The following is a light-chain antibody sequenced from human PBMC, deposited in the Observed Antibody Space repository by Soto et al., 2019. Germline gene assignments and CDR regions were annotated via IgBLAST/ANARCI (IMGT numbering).Light chain of an antibody. CDR3: QHYNSYSHA. CDR1: QTISSW. Sequence: DIQMTQSPSTLSGSVGDRVTITCRASQTISSWLAWYQQKPGKAPKLLIYKASTLKSGVPARFSGSGSGTEFTLTISSLQPDDFATYYCQHYNSYSHAFGQGTKVEIK. CDR2: KAS. J-gene: IGKJ1*01. V-gene: IGKV1-5*03.